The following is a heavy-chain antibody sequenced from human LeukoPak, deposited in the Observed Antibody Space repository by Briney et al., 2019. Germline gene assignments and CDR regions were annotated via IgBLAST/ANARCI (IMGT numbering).Heavy chain of an antibody. V-gene: IGHV4-34*01. CDR3: ARGEGYCSSTSCYFFDY. CDR1: GGSFSGYY. Sequence: SETLSLTCAVYGGSFSGYYWSWTRQPPGKGLEWIGEINHSGSTNYNPSLKSRVTISVDTSKNQFSLKLSSVTAADTAVYYCARGEGYCSSTSCYFFDYWGQGTLVTVSS. CDR2: INHSGST. J-gene: IGHJ4*02. D-gene: IGHD2-2*01.